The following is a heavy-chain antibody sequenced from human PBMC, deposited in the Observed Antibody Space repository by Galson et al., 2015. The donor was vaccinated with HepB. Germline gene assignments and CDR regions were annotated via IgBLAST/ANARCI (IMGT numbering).Heavy chain of an antibody. CDR2: ISAYNGNT. J-gene: IGHJ3*02. V-gene: IGHV1-18*04. Sequence: SVKVSCKASGYTFTSYGISWVRQAPGQGLEWMGWISAYNGNTNYAQKLQGRVTMTTDTSTSTAYMELRSLRSDDTAVYYCARVRILTGYYDAFDIWGQGTMVTVSS. CDR1: GYTFTSYG. CDR3: ARVRILTGYYDAFDI. D-gene: IGHD3-9*01.